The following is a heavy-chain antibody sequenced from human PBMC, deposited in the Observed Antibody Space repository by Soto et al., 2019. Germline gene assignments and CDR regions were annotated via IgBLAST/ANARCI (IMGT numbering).Heavy chain of an antibody. CDR3: ARDRLGGLYAHRYNWFDP. CDR2: TYYRSKWYN. Sequence: QVPLQQSGPGLVKPSQTLSLTCAISGDSVSSNSAAWNWIRQSPSRGLEWLGRTYYRSKWYNDYAVSVKSRITINPDTSKDQFSLQLNSVAPEDTAVYYCARDRLGGLYAHRYNWFDPWGQGTLVTVSS. J-gene: IGHJ5*02. D-gene: IGHD2-2*02. V-gene: IGHV6-1*01. CDR1: GDSVSSNSAA.